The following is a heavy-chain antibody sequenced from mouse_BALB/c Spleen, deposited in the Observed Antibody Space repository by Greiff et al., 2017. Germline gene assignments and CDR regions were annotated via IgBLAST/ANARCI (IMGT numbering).Heavy chain of an antibody. CDR3: ARGHYGSSYFDY. J-gene: IGHJ2*01. V-gene: IGHV5-17*02. CDR1: GFTFSSFG. Sequence: EVKLVESGGGLVQPGGSRKLSCAASGFTFSSFGMHWVRQAPEKGLEWVAYISSGSSTIYYADTVKGRFTISRDNPKNTLFLQMTSLRSEDTAMYYCARGHYGSSYFDYWGQGTTLTVSS. D-gene: IGHD1-1*01. CDR2: ISSGSSTI.